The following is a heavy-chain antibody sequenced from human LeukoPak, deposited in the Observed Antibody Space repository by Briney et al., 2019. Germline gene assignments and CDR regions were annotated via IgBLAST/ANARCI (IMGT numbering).Heavy chain of an antibody. Sequence: GGSLRLSCAASGFTFSSYAMSWVRQAPGKGLEWVSAISGSGGSTYCADSVKGRFTISRDNSKNTLYLQMNSLRAEDTAVYYCAKDPRVVVTAIFDYWGQGTLVTVSS. CDR1: GFTFSSYA. V-gene: IGHV3-23*01. J-gene: IGHJ4*02. CDR2: ISGSGGST. CDR3: AKDPRVVVTAIFDY. D-gene: IGHD2-21*02.